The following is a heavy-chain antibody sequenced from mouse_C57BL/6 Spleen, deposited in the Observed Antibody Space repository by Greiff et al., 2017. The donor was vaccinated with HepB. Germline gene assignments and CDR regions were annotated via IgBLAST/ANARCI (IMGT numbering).Heavy chain of an antibody. Sequence: EVQLQESGGGLVKPGGSLKLSCAASGFTFSSYAMSWVRQTPEKRLEWVATISDGGSYTYYPDNVKGRFTISRDNAKNNLYLQMSHLKSEDTAMYYCARVITTVVATPWYFDVWGTGTTVTVSS. CDR2: ISDGGSYT. V-gene: IGHV5-4*01. CDR1: GFTFSSYA. J-gene: IGHJ1*03. D-gene: IGHD1-1*01. CDR3: ARVITTVVATPWYFDV.